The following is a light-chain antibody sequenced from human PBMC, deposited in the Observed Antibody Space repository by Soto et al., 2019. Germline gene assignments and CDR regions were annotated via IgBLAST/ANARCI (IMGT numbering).Light chain of an antibody. CDR3: QQSHSTSLT. J-gene: IGKJ4*01. CDR2: RSS. Sequence: QLTQSPSSLSASVGDRVTITCRASQSISIHLNWYQQKPGKAPKLLIYRSSNLQSGVPSRFSGDGSGADFTLTISSLQPEDFATYYCQQSHSTSLTFGGGTKVEIK. V-gene: IGKV1-39*01. CDR1: QSISIH.